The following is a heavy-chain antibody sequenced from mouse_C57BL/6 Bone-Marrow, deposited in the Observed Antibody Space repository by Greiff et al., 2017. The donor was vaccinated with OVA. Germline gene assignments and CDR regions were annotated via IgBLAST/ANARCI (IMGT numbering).Heavy chain of an antibody. D-gene: IGHD2-4*01. J-gene: IGHJ2*01. CDR1: GYTFTDYE. Sequence: VNVVESGAELVRPGASVTLSCKASGYTFTDYEMHWVKQTPVHGLEWIGAIDPETGGTAYNQKFKGKAILTADKSSSTAYMELRSLTSEDSAVYYCTRSNDYGYWGQGTTLTVSS. V-gene: IGHV1-15*01. CDR2: IDPETGGT. CDR3: TRSNDYGY.